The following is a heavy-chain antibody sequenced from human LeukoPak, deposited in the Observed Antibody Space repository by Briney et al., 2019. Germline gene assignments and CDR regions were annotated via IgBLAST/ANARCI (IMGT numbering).Heavy chain of an antibody. CDR1: GFTVSSNY. V-gene: IGHV3-66*01. J-gene: IGHJ6*02. CDR3: ARDLGIRASVYDSSGYYLEDGMDV. CDR2: IYSGGST. D-gene: IGHD3-22*01. Sequence: PGGSLRLSCAASGFTVSSNYMSWVRQAPGKGLEWVSVIYSGGSTYYADSVKGRFTISRDNSKNTLYLQMNSLRAEDTAVYYCARDLGIRASVYDSSGYYLEDGMDVWGQGTTVTVSS.